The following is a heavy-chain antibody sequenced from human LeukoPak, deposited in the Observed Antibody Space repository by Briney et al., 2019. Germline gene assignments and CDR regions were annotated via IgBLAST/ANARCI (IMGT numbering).Heavy chain of an antibody. Sequence: SVKVSCKASGGTFSSYAISWVRQAPGQGLEWMGRIIPILGIANYAQKFQGRVTITADKSTSTAYMELSSLRSEDTAMYYCARDEYSGYDPVYWGQGTLVTVSS. J-gene: IGHJ4*02. CDR1: GGTFSSYA. CDR3: ARDEYSGYDPVY. V-gene: IGHV1-69*04. CDR2: IIPILGIA. D-gene: IGHD5-12*01.